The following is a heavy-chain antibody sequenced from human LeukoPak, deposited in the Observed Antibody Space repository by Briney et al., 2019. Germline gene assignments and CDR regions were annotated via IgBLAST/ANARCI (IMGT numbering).Heavy chain of an antibody. CDR3: AKDSVLRFLEWLSHYYYYGMDV. CDR1: GFTFSSYA. Sequence: GGSLRLSCAASGFTFSSYAMSWVRQAPGKGLEWVSAISGSGGGAYYADSVKGRFTISRDNSKNTLYLQMNSLRTEDTAVYYCAKDSVLRFLEWLSHYYYYGMDVWGQGTTVTVSS. J-gene: IGHJ6*02. D-gene: IGHD3-3*01. V-gene: IGHV3-23*01. CDR2: ISGSGGGA.